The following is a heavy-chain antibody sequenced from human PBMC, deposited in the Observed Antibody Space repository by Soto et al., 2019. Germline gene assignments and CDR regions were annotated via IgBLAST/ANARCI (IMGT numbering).Heavy chain of an antibody. D-gene: IGHD3-22*01. CDR3: ARDRVYYYDNSGYYNFEY. Sequence: QVQLVESGGGVVQPGRSLRVSCAASGFTFSNYAMHWVRQAPGKGLEWVAVVSYDGSKQFYADSVEGRFTISRDSSKSTLYLHMDTLRDEDTAVYYCARDRVYYYDNSGYYNFEYWGQGTRVTVSS. CDR2: VSYDGSKQ. J-gene: IGHJ4*02. V-gene: IGHV3-30-3*01. CDR1: GFTFSNYA.